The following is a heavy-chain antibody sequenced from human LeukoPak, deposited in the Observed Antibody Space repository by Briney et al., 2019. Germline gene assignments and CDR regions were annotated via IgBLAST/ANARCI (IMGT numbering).Heavy chain of an antibody. D-gene: IGHD6-19*01. CDR2: IYTSGST. Sequence: PSETLSLTCTVSGGYISSYYWGWIRQPAGKGLGWIGRIYTSGSTNYNPSLKSRLTMSVDTSKNQFSLKLSSVTAADTAVYYCARGGSGWHDAFDIWGQGTMVTDSS. CDR1: GGYISSYY. V-gene: IGHV4-4*07. CDR3: ARGGSGWHDAFDI. J-gene: IGHJ3*02.